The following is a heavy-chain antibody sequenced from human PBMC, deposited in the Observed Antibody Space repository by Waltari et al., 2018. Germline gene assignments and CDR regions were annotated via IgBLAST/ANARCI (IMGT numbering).Heavy chain of an antibody. CDR2: IKQDGSEK. V-gene: IGHV3-7*01. D-gene: IGHD3-10*01. Sequence: EVQLVESGGGLVKPGGSLRLSCAASGFTFSNAWMSWVRQAPGKGLEWVDNIKQDGSEKYYVDSVKCRFTISRDNAKNSLYLQMNSLRAEDTAVYYGARGLWFRELFYWGQGTLVTVSS. CDR3: ARGLWFRELFY. CDR1: GFTFSNAW. J-gene: IGHJ4*02.